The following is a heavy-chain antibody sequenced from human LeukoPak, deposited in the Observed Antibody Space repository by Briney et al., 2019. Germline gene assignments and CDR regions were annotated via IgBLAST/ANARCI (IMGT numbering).Heavy chain of an antibody. Sequence: SVKVSCKASGGTFSNYAISWVRRAPGQGLEWMGRIIPIFGTTNYAQKFQGRVTITTDESTSTAYMELSSLRSEDTAVYYCARGGEANYYDTSGYYLYYYWGQGTLVTVSS. CDR2: IIPIFGTT. D-gene: IGHD3-22*01. V-gene: IGHV1-69*05. CDR1: GGTFSNYA. CDR3: ARGGEANYYDTSGYYLYYY. J-gene: IGHJ4*02.